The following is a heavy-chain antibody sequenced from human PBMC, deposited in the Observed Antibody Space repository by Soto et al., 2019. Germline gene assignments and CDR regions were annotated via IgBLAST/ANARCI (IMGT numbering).Heavy chain of an antibody. Sequence: PSETLSLTCTVSGCSISSGDYYWSWIRQPPGKGLEWIGYIYYSGSTYYNPSLKSRVTISVDTSKNQFSLKLSSVTAADTAVYYCARGRQGVVGGGSCYGCNWFDPWGQGTLVTVSS. V-gene: IGHV4-30-4*01. J-gene: IGHJ5*02. CDR1: GCSISSGDYY. CDR2: IYYSGST. CDR3: ARGRQGVVGGGSCYGCNWFDP. D-gene: IGHD2-15*01.